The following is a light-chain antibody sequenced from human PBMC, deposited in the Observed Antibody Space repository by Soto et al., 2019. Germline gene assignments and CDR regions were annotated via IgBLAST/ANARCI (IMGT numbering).Light chain of an antibody. CDR1: QSVSSNY. J-gene: IGKJ1*01. CDR3: QQYGGSTRT. V-gene: IGKV3-20*01. CDR2: DAS. Sequence: EIVLTQSPGTLSLSPGERATLSCRASQSVSSNYLAWYQQKPGQAPRLLIYDASSRATGIPDRFSGSGSGTDFTLTISGLEPEDFAVYYCQQYGGSTRTFGQGTKVEIK.